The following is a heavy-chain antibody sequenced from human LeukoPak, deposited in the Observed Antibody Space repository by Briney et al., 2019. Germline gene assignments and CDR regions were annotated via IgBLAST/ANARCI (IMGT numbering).Heavy chain of an antibody. V-gene: IGHV4-34*01. J-gene: IGHJ4*02. D-gene: IGHD4-17*01. CDR2: INHGGST. CDR1: GGAFNDYY. CDR3: ARETGGDYGY. Sequence: SETLSLTCAVYGGAFNDYYWTWIRQPPGKGPEWIGEINHGGSTNYNPSLKSRVTISVDTSKNQFSLKLNSVTAADTAVYYCARETGGDYGYWGQGTLVTVSS.